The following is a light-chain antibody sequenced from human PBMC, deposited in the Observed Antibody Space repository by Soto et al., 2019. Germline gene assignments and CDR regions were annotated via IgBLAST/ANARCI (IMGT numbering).Light chain of an antibody. CDR1: QSIGNS. Sequence: EIVMTQSPATLSVSPGERATLSCRAGQSIGNSLAWYQQRPGQPPRLLIYNTYTRASGVPASFSGSGSGTGFTLTITSLQSEDFAVYYCQQYNNWPRTFGQGTRVEIQ. CDR3: QQYNNWPRT. V-gene: IGKV3-15*01. CDR2: NTY. J-gene: IGKJ1*01.